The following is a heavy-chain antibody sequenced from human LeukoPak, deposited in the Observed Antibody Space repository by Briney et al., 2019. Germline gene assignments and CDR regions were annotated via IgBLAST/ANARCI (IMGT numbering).Heavy chain of an antibody. D-gene: IGHD5-18*01. CDR1: GGSISSYY. Sequence: SETLSLTCTVSGGSISSYYWSWIRQPPGKGLEWIGYIYYSGSTNYNPSLKSRVTISVDTSKNQFSLKLSSVTAADTAVYYCARDTGYSHGYLDYWGQGTLVTVSS. CDR2: IYYSGST. CDR3: ARDTGYSHGYLDY. V-gene: IGHV4-59*01. J-gene: IGHJ4*02.